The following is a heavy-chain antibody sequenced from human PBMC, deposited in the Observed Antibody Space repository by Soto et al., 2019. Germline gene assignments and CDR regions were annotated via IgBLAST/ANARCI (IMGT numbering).Heavy chain of an antibody. Sequence: SETLSLTCAVSGGSISSGGYYWSWIRQHPGKGLEWIGYIYHTGSTRYKPSLRSRVNISVDTSENHFSLKVSSVTAADTAVYYCARAKQWLAPFDYWGQGILVTVSS. D-gene: IGHD6-19*01. CDR3: ARAKQWLAPFDY. CDR1: GGSISSGGYY. CDR2: IYHTGST. V-gene: IGHV4-31*02. J-gene: IGHJ4*02.